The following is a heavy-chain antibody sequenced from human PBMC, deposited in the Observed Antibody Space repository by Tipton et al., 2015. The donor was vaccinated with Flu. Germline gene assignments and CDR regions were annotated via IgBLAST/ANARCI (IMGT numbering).Heavy chain of an antibody. CDR1: GYTFTGYY. J-gene: IGHJ4*02. V-gene: IGHV1-2*02. CDR2: INPNSGGT. CDR3: ARDQSGSYSGCGY. D-gene: IGHD1-26*01. Sequence: QSGPEVKKPGASVKVSCKASGYTFTGYYMHWVRQAPGQGLEWMGWINPNSGGTNYAQKFQGRVTMTRDTSISTAYMELSRLRSDDTAVYYRARDQSGSYSGCGYWGQGTLVTVSS.